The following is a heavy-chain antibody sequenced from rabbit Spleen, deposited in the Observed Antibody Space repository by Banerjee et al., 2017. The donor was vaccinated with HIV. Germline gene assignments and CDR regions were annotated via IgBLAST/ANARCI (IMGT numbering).Heavy chain of an antibody. V-gene: IGHV1S45*01. D-gene: IGHD4-1*01. CDR1: GFDFSAYG. CDR2: INTATGKA. J-gene: IGHJ4*01. Sequence: QEQLVESGGGLVQPGGSLKLSCKASGFDFSAYGVSWVRQAPGKGLEWIACINTATGKAVYANWAKGRFTISRTSSTTVTLQMTSLTAADTATYFCARDLAGVIGWNFNLWGPGTLVTVS. CDR3: ARDLAGVIGWNFNL.